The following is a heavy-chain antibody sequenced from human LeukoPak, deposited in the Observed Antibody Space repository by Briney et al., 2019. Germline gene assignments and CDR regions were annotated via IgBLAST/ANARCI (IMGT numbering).Heavy chain of an antibody. CDR3: ARDPEFGQQWLVLPRYGMDV. Sequence: GGSLRLSCEGSGFTFSDYYIYWIRQTPGKGLEWVSCISGSGGAIYYADSVKGRFTISRDNSKNSLSLEMNSLRADDTGLYYCARDPEFGQQWLVLPRYGMDVWGQGTTVTVSS. V-gene: IGHV3-11*04. D-gene: IGHD6-19*01. CDR2: ISGSGGAI. CDR1: GFTFSDYY. J-gene: IGHJ6*02.